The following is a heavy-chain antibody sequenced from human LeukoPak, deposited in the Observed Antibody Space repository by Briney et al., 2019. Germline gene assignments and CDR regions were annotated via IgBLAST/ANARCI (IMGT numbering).Heavy chain of an antibody. CDR1: GFTFSGSA. CDR3: AKVYGHPPDHEHFDY. D-gene: IGHD2/OR15-2a*01. V-gene: IGHV3-30*18. Sequence: PGGSLRLSCAASGFTFSGSAIHWVRQAPGKGLEWMAVISHDANNQWYADSVKGRCTISRDNSKNTLYLQMNSLRAEDTAVYYCAKVYGHPPDHEHFDYWGQGTLVTVSS. J-gene: IGHJ4*02. CDR2: ISHDANNQ.